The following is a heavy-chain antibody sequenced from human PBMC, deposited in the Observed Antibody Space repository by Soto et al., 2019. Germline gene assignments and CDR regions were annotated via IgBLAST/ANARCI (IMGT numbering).Heavy chain of an antibody. CDR2: VSSNGNDE. J-gene: IGHJ4*02. V-gene: IGHV3-30*18. Sequence: HPGGSLRLSCAASGFTFSSYGMHWVRQAPGKGLEWVADVSSNGNDEHYAHSVKGRFTISRDNSKNTLYLQLNSLSGEDTAVYYCAKSPYDSSGYYYYFQYWGQGT. D-gene: IGHD3-22*01. CDR3: AKSPYDSSGYYYYFQY. CDR1: GFTFSSYG.